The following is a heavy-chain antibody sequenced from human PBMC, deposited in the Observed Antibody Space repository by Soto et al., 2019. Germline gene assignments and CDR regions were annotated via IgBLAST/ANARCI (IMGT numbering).Heavy chain of an antibody. CDR1: GFTFSSYA. D-gene: IGHD2-8*01. J-gene: IGHJ2*01. V-gene: IGHV3-23*01. CDR3: AKKGVPRDIVLMVYATYWYFDL. Sequence: GGSLRLSCAASGFTFSSYAMSWVRQAPGKGLEWVSAISGSGGSTYYADSVKGRFTISRDNSKNTLYLQMNSLRAEDTAVYYCAKKGVPRDIVLMVYATYWYFDLWGRGTLVTVSS. CDR2: ISGSGGST.